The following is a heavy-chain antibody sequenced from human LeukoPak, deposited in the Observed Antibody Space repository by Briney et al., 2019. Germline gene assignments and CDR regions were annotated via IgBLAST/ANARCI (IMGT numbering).Heavy chain of an antibody. D-gene: IGHD1-14*01. V-gene: IGHV4-39*07. CDR3: ARLNKPGWFDP. Sequence: PSETLSLTCTVSGGSINRGNYNWDWIRQPPGKGLEWIGNVDYSGSTDYNPSLKSRVTISVDTSKKQFSLRLSSVTAADTAVYYCARLNKPGWFDPWGQGTLVTVSS. CDR1: GGSINRGNYN. J-gene: IGHJ5*02. CDR2: VDYSGST.